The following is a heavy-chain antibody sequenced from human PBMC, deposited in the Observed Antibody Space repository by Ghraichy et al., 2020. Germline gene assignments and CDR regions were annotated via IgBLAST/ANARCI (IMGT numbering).Heavy chain of an antibody. D-gene: IGHD5-18*01. CDR2: IYHSGST. Sequence: SETLSLTCTVSGYSISSGYYWGWIRQPPGKGLEWIGSIYHSGSTYYNPSLKSRVTISVDTSKNQFSLKLSSVTAADTAVYYCARVDTATRNLIPIGGNYFDYWGQGTLVTVSS. V-gene: IGHV4-38-2*02. CDR1: GYSISSGYY. CDR3: ARVDTATRNLIPIGGNYFDY. J-gene: IGHJ4*02.